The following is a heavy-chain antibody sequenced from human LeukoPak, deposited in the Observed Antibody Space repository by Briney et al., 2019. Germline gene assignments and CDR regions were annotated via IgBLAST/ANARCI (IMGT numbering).Heavy chain of an antibody. CDR1: GGTFSSYA. D-gene: IGHD6-13*01. V-gene: IGHV1-69*04. CDR2: IIPTLEIA. CDR3: ARVISGSWLWF. Sequence: SVKVSCKASGGTFSSYAISWVRQAPGQGLEWMGRIIPTLEIANYAQGFQGRVTITADKSTSTAYMELSSLRPEDTAIYYCARVISGSWLWFWGQGTLVTVSS. J-gene: IGHJ4*02.